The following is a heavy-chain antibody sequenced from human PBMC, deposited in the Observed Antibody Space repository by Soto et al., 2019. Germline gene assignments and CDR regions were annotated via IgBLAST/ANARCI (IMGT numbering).Heavy chain of an antibody. J-gene: IGHJ4*02. Sequence: QVQLQESGPGLVKPSQTLSLTCTVSGGSISSGNYYWSWIRQPPGKGLEWIGYIYYSGSTYYNPSLKSRVTISVDTSKNQFSLKLSSVTAADTAVYYCARKTSGGFDWLLFDYWGQGTLVTVSS. CDR2: IYYSGST. CDR3: ARKTSGGFDWLLFDY. D-gene: IGHD3-9*01. CDR1: GGSISSGNYY. V-gene: IGHV4-30-4*01.